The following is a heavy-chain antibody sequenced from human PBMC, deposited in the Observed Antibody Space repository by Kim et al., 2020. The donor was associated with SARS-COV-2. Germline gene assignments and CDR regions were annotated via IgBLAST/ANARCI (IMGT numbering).Heavy chain of an antibody. CDR2: IYYSGST. V-gene: IGHV4-59*01. Sequence: SETLSLTCTVSGGSISSYYWSWIRQPPGKGLEWIGYIYYSGSTNYNPSLKSRVTISVDTSKNQFSLKLSSVTAADTAVYYCARGGTLRPPDYWGQGTLVTVSS. D-gene: IGHD1-1*01. CDR1: GGSISSYY. CDR3: ARGGTLRPPDY. J-gene: IGHJ4*02.